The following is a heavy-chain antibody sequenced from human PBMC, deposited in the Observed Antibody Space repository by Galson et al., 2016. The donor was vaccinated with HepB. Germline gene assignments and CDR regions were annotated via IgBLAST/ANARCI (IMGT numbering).Heavy chain of an antibody. Sequence: SLRLSCAASGFTFSGSAMHWVRQASGKGLEWLGRTRSKPNSYATAYAASVKGRFTISRDDSKNTAYLQMNSLKTEDTAVDYCTSNSTTNCWGQGTLVTVSA. CDR2: TRSKPNSYAT. J-gene: IGHJ4*02. V-gene: IGHV3-73*01. D-gene: IGHD2/OR15-2a*01. CDR3: TSNSTTNC. CDR1: GFTFSGSA.